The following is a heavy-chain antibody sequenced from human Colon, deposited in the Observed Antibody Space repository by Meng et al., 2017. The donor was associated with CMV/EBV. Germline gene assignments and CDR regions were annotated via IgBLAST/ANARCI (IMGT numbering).Heavy chain of an antibody. Sequence: YWMHLGPTATGKGLVWVSSNSGDGNNTNYAESVKGGITISRDKTKNTVFLQMNSLTPEDTALYYCTREKTRTSAIVVAGPEGRFFDYWGQGTLVTVS. J-gene: IGHJ4*02. D-gene: IGHD6-13*01. V-gene: IGHV3-74*01. CDR3: TREKTRTSAIVVAGPEGRFFDY. CDR1: YW. CDR2: NSGDGNNT.